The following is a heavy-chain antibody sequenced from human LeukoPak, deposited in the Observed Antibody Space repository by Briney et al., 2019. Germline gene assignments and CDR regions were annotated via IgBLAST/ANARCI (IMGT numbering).Heavy chain of an antibody. V-gene: IGHV3-23*01. Sequence: PGGSLRLSCAASGFTFSSYAMSWVRQAPGKGLEWVSTISDSGGSTYSADSVKGRFTISRDNSKDTLYLQMNSLRAEDTAVYYCAKLEALGYYDSSGYFFASWGQGTLVTVSS. CDR2: ISDSGGST. D-gene: IGHD3-22*01. CDR1: GFTFSSYA. CDR3: AKLEALGYYDSSGYFFAS. J-gene: IGHJ4*02.